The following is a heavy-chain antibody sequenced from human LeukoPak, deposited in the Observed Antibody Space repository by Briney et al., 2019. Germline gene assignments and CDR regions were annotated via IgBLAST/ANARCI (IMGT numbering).Heavy chain of an antibody. CDR1: GYTFTDYL. Sequence: GASVKVSCKASGYTFTDYLIHWVGQAPGQGLEWVGWINPTSGGTDCAPKFKDRVRMTRDTSNSTSDMEMGRLTSDDTAVYYCAREFRTTTWSYDAFDLWGQGTMVTVSS. D-gene: IGHD1/OR15-1a*01. V-gene: IGHV1-2*02. CDR3: AREFRTTTWSYDAFDL. J-gene: IGHJ3*01. CDR2: INPTSGGT.